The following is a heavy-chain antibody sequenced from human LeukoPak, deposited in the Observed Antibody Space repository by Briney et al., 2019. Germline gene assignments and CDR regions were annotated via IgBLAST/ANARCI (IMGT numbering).Heavy chain of an antibody. V-gene: IGHV1-69*13. D-gene: IGHD5-12*01. J-gene: IGHJ4*02. CDR3: VRDMGGHDFYFNY. CDR2: IIPMIGTA. CDR1: GYTFNSYY. Sequence: SVKVSCKASGYTFNSYYMHWVRQAPGQGLEWMGGIIPMIGTANYAQKFQGRVTITADESTSTAYMELSSLRSEDTAVYYCVRDMGGHDFYFNYWGQGALVNVSS.